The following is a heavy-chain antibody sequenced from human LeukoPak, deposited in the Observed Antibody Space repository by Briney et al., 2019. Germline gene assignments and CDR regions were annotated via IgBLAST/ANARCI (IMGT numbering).Heavy chain of an antibody. CDR1: GFTFRSYE. V-gene: IGHV3-48*03. J-gene: IGHJ4*02. Sequence: PGGSLRRSCAASGFTFRSYEMNWVRQAPGKGLEWVSYISSSGSTMYYADSVKGRFTISRDNAKNSLYLQMNSLRAEDTAVYYCATYYDSAGFDFDYWGQGTLVTVSS. D-gene: IGHD3-22*01. CDR2: ISSSGSTM. CDR3: ATYYDSAGFDFDY.